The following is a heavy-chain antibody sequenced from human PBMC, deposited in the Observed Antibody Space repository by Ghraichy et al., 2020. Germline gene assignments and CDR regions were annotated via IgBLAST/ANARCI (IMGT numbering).Heavy chain of an antibody. Sequence: SETLSLTCAVYGGSFSGYYWSWIRQPPGKGLEWIGEINHSGSTNYNPSLKSRVTISVDTSKNQFSLKLSSVTAADTAVYYCARFPPGYGDYGLNYYYYYMDVWGKGTTVTVSS. J-gene: IGHJ6*03. CDR3: ARFPPGYGDYGLNYYYYYMDV. V-gene: IGHV4-34*01. CDR1: GGSFSGYY. CDR2: INHSGST. D-gene: IGHD4-17*01.